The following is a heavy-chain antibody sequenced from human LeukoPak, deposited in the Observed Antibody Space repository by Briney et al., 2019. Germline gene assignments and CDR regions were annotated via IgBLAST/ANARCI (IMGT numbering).Heavy chain of an antibody. J-gene: IGHJ4*02. CDR3: ARGCHRPDY. Sequence: GGPLRLSCAASGFTFSTYTMNWVRQAPGKGLERASSISSSSSNIYYADSVKGRFNIPRDNAMNSLYLQMNSLRIQDTAVYYCARGCHRPDYGGQGNLITVSA. CDR2: ISSSSSNI. D-gene: IGHD4/OR15-4a*01. CDR1: GFTFSTYT. V-gene: IGHV3-21*01.